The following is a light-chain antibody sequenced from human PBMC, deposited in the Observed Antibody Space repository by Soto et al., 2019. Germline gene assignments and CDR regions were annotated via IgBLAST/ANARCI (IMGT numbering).Light chain of an antibody. CDR3: QQYGTSHRT. CDR1: QSVSSNY. Sequence: EVVLTQSPDTLSLSKGERATLSCRTSQSVSSNYLAWYQQKPAQAPRLLIYGASSRATGIPDRFSGSGSGTDFTLTISRLEPEDLAVYYCQQYGTSHRTFGQGTKVEIK. V-gene: IGKV3-20*01. J-gene: IGKJ1*01. CDR2: GAS.